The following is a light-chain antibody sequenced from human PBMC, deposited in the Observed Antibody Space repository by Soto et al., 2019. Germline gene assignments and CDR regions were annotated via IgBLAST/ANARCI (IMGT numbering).Light chain of an antibody. CDR3: QQCGGSPT. CDR1: QYINTR. CDR2: QTS. V-gene: IGKV3D-11*01. Sequence: EIVLTQSPATLSSFPGDRVTLSCRASQYINTRLAWYQHRPGQAPRLLIYQTSIRAAGIPARFRASGTGTDFTLTISDVQPEDFAVYYCQQCGGSPTFGQGTKVDIK. J-gene: IGKJ1*01.